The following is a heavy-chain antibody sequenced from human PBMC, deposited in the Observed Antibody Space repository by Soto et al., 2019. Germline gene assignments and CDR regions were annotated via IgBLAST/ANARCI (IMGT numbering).Heavy chain of an antibody. V-gene: IGHV4-34*01. CDR1: GGSFRGYY. CDR3: TSVSRRTIFGVVIIPPDVDV. J-gene: IGHJ6*04. CDR2: INHRGST. Sequence: SETLSLTCAVYGGSFRGYYWSWIRQPPRKGLEWIGEINHRGSTNYNPSLKSRVTRSVDTSKNQFYLKLSSVTAADTAVYYWTSVSRRTIFGVVIIPPDVDVWGKGNTVTFSS. D-gene: IGHD3-3*01.